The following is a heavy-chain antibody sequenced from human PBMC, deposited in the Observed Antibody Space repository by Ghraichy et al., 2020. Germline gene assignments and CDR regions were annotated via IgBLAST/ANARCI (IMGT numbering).Heavy chain of an antibody. CDR2: ISGDGGHT. J-gene: IGHJ4*02. CDR3: AKAKQLYYFDS. CDR1: GFTFSIYA. Sequence: GGSLRLSCAASGFTFSIYAMSWVRQAPGRGLEWVASISGDGGHTYYADSVKGRFTISRDNLKNTLFLQMNSLRAEDKAVFYCAKAKQLYYFDSWGQGALVIVSS. V-gene: IGHV3-23*01. D-gene: IGHD5-24*01.